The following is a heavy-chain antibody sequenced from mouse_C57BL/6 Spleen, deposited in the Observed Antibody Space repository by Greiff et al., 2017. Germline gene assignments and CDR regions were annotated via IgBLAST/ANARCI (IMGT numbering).Heavy chain of an antibody. V-gene: IGHV3-6*01. CDR3: ASGGIYDDGGSAGYDYMDY. CDR1: GYSITSGYY. Sequence: EVKLLESGPGLVKPSQSLSLTCPVTGYSITSGYYCNWIRQFPGNKLEWMGYIRYDGSTNYNPPLKNPISITPDTSKIKVCLKLNAVTTEDTATYYSASGGIYDDGGSAGYDYMDYWGQGTSVTVSS. D-gene: IGHD1-1*01. J-gene: IGHJ4*01. CDR2: IRYDGST.